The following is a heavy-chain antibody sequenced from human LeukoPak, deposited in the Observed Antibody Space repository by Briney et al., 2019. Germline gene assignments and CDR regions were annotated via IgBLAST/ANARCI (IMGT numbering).Heavy chain of an antibody. D-gene: IGHD6-13*01. CDR3: ARVYYSSSYDYWYFDL. CDR2: IYHSGST. CDR1: GGSISSSNW. J-gene: IGHJ2*01. V-gene: IGHV4-4*02. Sequence: SETLSLTCAVSGGSISSSNWWSWVRQPPGKGLEWIGEIYHSGSTNYNPSLKSRVTISVDKSKNQFSLKLSSVTAADTAVYYCARVYYSSSYDYWYFDLWGRGTLVTVSS.